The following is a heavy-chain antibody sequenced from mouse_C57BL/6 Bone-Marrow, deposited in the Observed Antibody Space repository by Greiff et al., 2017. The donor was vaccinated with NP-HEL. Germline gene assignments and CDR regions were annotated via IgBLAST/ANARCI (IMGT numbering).Heavy chain of an antibody. CDR3: ARDITTVVAYYFDY. CDR2: ISDGGSYT. D-gene: IGHD1-1*01. J-gene: IGHJ2*01. Sequence: EVQGVESGGGLVKPGGSLKLSCAASGFTFSSYAMSWVRQTPEKRLEWVATISDGGSYTYYPDNVKGRFTISRDNAKNNLYLQMSHLKSEDTAMYYCARDITTVVAYYFDYWGQGTTLTVSS. CDR1: GFTFSSYA. V-gene: IGHV5-4*01.